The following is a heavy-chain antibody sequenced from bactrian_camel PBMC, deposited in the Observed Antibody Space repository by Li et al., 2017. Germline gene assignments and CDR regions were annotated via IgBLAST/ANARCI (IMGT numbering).Heavy chain of an antibody. CDR2: IDKGGSP. Sequence: HVQLVESGGGSVGAGGSLTLSCAASTDISYSLLSMAWFHQRPGKEREGVAAIDKGGSPSYTASVNGRFTISKDNAKNTLYVQMNSLRPEDTAMYYCAASLGKTYCSAAYFLSRLRPKFGFWGQGTQVTVS. D-gene: IGHD5*01. V-gene: IGHV3S57*01. J-gene: IGHJ4*01. CDR3: AASLGKTYCSAAYFLSRLRPKFGF. CDR1: TDISYSLLS.